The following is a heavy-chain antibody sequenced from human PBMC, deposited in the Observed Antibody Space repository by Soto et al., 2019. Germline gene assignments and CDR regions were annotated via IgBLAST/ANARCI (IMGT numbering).Heavy chain of an antibody. J-gene: IGHJ4*02. CDR2: FIPIFGTS. V-gene: IGHV1-69*01. D-gene: IGHD5-18*01. CDR3: ARSGYSYGRNMD. CDR1: RGSFSASG. Sequence: QVLMVQSGGEVKKPVSSVKISYRAGRGSFSASGFSWVRRAPGQGLEWVGGFIPIFGTSNYAQKFQDTVTVTADESKNTVYMELSSLRSEDTAVYYCARSGYSYGRNMDWGQGTLVTVSS.